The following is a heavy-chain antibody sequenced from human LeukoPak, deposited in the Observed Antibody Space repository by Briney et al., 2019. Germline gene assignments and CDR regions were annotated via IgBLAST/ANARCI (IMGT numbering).Heavy chain of an antibody. Sequence: GASVKVSCKASGYTFTSNHIHCVRQAPGQGLKWMGVINPSGDSTSYAQKFQGRVTMTRDTSTSTVYMELSSLRSEDTAIYYCAKLAASETGEGSWGQGTLVTVSA. CDR3: AKLAASETGEGS. J-gene: IGHJ5*02. CDR2: INPSGDST. D-gene: IGHD6-13*01. CDR1: GYTFTSNH. V-gene: IGHV1-46*01.